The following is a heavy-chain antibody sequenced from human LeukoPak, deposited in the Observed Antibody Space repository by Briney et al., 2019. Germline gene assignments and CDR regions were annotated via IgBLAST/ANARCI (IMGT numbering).Heavy chain of an antibody. J-gene: IGHJ4*02. Sequence: ASVKVSCKASGVTFSSYAISWVRQAPGQGLEWMGGIIPIFGTANYAQTFQGRVTITADESTSTAYMELSSLRSEDTAVYYCARDANSSGYRWGQGTLVTVSS. CDR2: IIPIFGTA. D-gene: IGHD3-22*01. V-gene: IGHV1-69*01. CDR3: ARDANSSGYR. CDR1: GVTFSSYA.